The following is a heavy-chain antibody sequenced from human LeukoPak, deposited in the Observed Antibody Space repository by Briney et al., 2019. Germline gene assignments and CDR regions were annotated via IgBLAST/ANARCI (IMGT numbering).Heavy chain of an antibody. CDR1: GHTFTSYD. J-gene: IGHJ4*02. CDR2: MNPNSGNT. V-gene: IGHV1-8*03. D-gene: IGHD3-3*01. CDR3: ARSSYYDFWSGYYAY. Sequence: ASVKVSCKASGHTFTSYDINWVRQATGQGLEWMGWMNPNSGNTGYAQKFQGRVTITRNTSISTAYMELSSLRSEDTAVYYCARSSYYDFWSGYYAYWGQGTLVTVSS.